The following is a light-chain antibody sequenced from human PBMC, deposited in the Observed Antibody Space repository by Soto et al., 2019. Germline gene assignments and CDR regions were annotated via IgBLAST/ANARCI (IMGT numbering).Light chain of an antibody. Sequence: EIVLTQSPATRSLSPGERATLSCRARQSVSSYLAWYQQNPGQAPRLLIYDASNRATGIPDMFSGSVSGTDLALYFCSIEDEVVAVYYCYQRSNLHLTCGQGTRMEIK. CDR1: QSVSSY. CDR2: DAS. V-gene: IGKV3-11*01. CDR3: YQRSNLHLT. J-gene: IGKJ5*01.